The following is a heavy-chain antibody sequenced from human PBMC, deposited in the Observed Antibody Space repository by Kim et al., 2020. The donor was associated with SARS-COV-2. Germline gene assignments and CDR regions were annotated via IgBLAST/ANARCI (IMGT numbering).Heavy chain of an antibody. V-gene: IGHV1-69*13. CDR3: ARERAPSYYYDSSGYGASVWFDP. CDR1: GGTFSSYA. D-gene: IGHD3-22*01. CDR2: IIPIFGTA. Sequence: SVKVSCKASGGTFSSYAISWVRQAPGQGLEWMGGIIPIFGTANYAQKFQGRVTITADASTSTAYMELSSLRSADTAVYYCARERAPSYYYDSSGYGASVWFDPWGQGTLVTVSS. J-gene: IGHJ5*02.